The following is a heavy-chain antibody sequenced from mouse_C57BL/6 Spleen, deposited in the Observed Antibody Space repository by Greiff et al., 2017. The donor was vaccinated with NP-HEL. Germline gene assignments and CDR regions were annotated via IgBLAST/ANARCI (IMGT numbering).Heavy chain of an antibody. J-gene: IGHJ3*01. CDR1: GFTFSDYY. Sequence: EVKVVESEGGLVQPGSSMKLSCTASGFTFSDYYMAWVRQVPEKGLEWVANINYDGSSTYYLDSLKSRFIISRDNAKNILYLQMSSLKSEDTATYYCAREAYGYDGWFAYWGQGTLVTVSA. CDR2: INYDGSST. V-gene: IGHV5-16*01. CDR3: AREAYGYDGWFAY. D-gene: IGHD2-2*01.